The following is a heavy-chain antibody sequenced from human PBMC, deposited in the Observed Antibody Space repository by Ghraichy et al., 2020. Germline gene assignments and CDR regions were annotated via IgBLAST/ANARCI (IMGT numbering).Heavy chain of an antibody. D-gene: IGHD6-13*01. J-gene: IGHJ6*02. CDR2: IDWDDDK. Sequence: SGPTLVKPTQTLTLTCTFSGFSLSTSGMCVSWIRQPPGKALEWLARIDWDDDKYYSTSLKTRLTISKDTSKNQVVLTMTNMDPVDTATYYCARDSSSWSINYYYYGMDVWGQGPTVTVSS. V-gene: IGHV2-70*11. CDR3: ARDSSSWSINYYYYGMDV. CDR1: GFSLSTSGMC.